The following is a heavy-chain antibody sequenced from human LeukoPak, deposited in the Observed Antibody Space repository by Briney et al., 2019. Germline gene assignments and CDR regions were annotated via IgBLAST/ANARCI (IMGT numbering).Heavy chain of an antibody. Sequence: GGSLRLSCAASGFTFSGSAMHWVRQASGKGLEWVGRIRSKANSYATAYAASVKGRFTISRDDSKNTAYLQMNSLKTEDMAVYYCTRRTGTTWVDYWGQGTLVTVSS. CDR2: IRSKANSYAT. CDR3: TRRTGTTWVDY. CDR1: GFTFSGSA. D-gene: IGHD1-7*01. J-gene: IGHJ4*02. V-gene: IGHV3-73*01.